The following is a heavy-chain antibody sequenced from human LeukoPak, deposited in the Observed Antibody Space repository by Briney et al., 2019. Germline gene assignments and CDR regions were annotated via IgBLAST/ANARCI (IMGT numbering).Heavy chain of an antibody. CDR1: GGSISSGGYY. J-gene: IGHJ4*02. Sequence: SETLSLTCTVSGGSISSGGYYWSWIRQPPGRGLEWIGYIYHSGSTYYNPSLKSRVTISVDRSKNQFSLKLSSVTAADTAVYYCARGRLDCSSTSCYTPIDYWGRGTLVTVSS. CDR3: ARGRLDCSSTSCYTPIDY. CDR2: IYHSGST. D-gene: IGHD2-2*02. V-gene: IGHV4-30-2*01.